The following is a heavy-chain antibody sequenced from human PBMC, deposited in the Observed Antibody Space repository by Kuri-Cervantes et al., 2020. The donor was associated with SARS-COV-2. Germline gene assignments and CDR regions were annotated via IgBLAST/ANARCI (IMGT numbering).Heavy chain of an antibody. V-gene: IGHV3-9*01. D-gene: IGHD1-7*01. Sequence: SLKISCAAPGFTFDDYAMHWVRQAPGKGLEWVSGISWNSGSIGYADSVKGRFTISRDNAKNSLYLQMNSLRAEDTAVYYCARGSWNYPFDYWGQGTLVTVSS. J-gene: IGHJ4*02. CDR3: ARGSWNYPFDY. CDR1: GFTFDDYA. CDR2: ISWNSGSI.